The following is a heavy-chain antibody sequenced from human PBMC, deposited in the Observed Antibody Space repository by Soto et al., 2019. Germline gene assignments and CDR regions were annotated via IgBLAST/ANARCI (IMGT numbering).Heavy chain of an antibody. Sequence: GGSLRLSCAASGFTFSNAWMSWVRQAPGKGLEWVGRIKSKTDGGTTDYAAPVKGRFTISRDDSKNTLYLQMNSLKTEDTAVYYCTTDQSTWSSGSYAFDICGQGPMVTVSS. CDR1: GFTFSNAW. CDR3: TTDQSTWSSGSYAFDI. CDR2: IKSKTDGGTT. V-gene: IGHV3-15*01. D-gene: IGHD6-19*01. J-gene: IGHJ3*02.